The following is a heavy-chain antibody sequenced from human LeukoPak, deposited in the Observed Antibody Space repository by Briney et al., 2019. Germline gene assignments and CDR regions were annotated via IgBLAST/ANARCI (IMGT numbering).Heavy chain of an antibody. J-gene: IGHJ4*02. V-gene: IGHV3-30*03. CDR2: ISYDGRNK. CDR1: GFTFSSYG. D-gene: IGHD1-26*01. CDR3: ARDKIVGATHFDY. Sequence: PGRSLRLSCVASGFTFSSYGMHWVRQAPGKGLEWVAVISYDGRNKYYGDSVKGRFTISRDNSKNTLYLQMNSLRAEDTAVYYCARDKIVGATHFDYWGQGTLVTVSS.